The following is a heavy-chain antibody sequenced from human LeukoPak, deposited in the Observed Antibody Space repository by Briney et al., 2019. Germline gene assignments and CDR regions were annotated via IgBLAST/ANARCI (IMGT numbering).Heavy chain of an antibody. J-gene: IGHJ6*02. CDR3: AKAYSSGWGNYYGMDV. CDR1: GFTFTDYY. V-gene: IGHV3-11*01. Sequence: GGSLRLSCATSGFTFTDYYMTWIRQAPGKGLEWISYISVSGTTMYYADSVKGRFTISRDNAKNSLYLQMNSLRAEDTAVYYCAKAYSSGWGNYYGMDVWGQGTTVTVSS. CDR2: ISVSGTTM. D-gene: IGHD6-19*01.